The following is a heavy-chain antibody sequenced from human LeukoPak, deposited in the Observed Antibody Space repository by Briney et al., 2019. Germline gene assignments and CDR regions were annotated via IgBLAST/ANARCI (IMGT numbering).Heavy chain of an antibody. CDR2: IWYDGSNK. V-gene: IGHV3-33*08. D-gene: IGHD4-17*01. Sequence: PGRSLRLSCAASGFTFSSYGMHWVRQAPGKGLEWVAVIWYDGSNKYYADSVKGRFTISRDNSKNTLDLQMNSLRAEDTAVYYCARDSDGDYEFDYWGQGTLVTVSS. CDR3: ARDSDGDYEFDY. J-gene: IGHJ4*02. CDR1: GFTFSSYG.